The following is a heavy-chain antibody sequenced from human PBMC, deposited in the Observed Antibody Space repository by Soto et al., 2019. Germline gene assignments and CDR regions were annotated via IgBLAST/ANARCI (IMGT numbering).Heavy chain of an antibody. D-gene: IGHD2-2*01. J-gene: IGHJ4*02. V-gene: IGHV4-39*01. CDR2: IYYSGST. CDR3: ARHFRDAYTDLAF. Sequence: PSETLSLTCTVPGGSISSSSCGCGWIRHPPGKGLEWIGSIYYSGSTYYNPSLKSRVTISVDTSKNQFSLRLTSVTAADTAVYYCARHFRDAYTDLAFWGQGTLVTVSS. CDR1: GGSISSSSCG.